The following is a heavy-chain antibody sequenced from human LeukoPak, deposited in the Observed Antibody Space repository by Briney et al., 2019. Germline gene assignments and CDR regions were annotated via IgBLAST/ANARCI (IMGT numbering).Heavy chain of an antibody. CDR2: ISHSGST. Sequence: SETLSLTCAVSGGSFSGYHWSWIRQPPGKGLEWIGEISHSGSTNYSPSLKSRVTISVDTSKNQFSLNLSSVTAADTAVCYCARALVRATMVWYFDLWGRGTLVTVSS. CDR1: GGSFSGYH. J-gene: IGHJ2*01. D-gene: IGHD5-12*01. V-gene: IGHV4-34*01. CDR3: ARALVRATMVWYFDL.